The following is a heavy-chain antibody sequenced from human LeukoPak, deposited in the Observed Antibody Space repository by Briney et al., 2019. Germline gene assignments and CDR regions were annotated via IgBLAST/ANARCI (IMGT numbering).Heavy chain of an antibody. J-gene: IGHJ4*02. V-gene: IGHV1-69*04. D-gene: IGHD3-10*01. CDR3: ASHPEDITMVRGVIGYYFDY. CDR2: IIPILGIA. Sequence: ASVKVSCKASGGTFSSYAISWVRQAPGQGLEWMGRIIPILGIANYARKFQGRVTITADKSTSTAYMELSSLRSEDTAVYYCASHPEDITMVRGVIGYYFDYWGQGTLVTVSS. CDR1: GGTFSSYA.